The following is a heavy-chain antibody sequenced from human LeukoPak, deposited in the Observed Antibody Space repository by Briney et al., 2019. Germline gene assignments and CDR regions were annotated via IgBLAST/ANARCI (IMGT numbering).Heavy chain of an antibody. CDR3: ARVTASGYREYYYYGMDV. V-gene: IGHV1-18*04. CDR1: GYTFTSYG. D-gene: IGHD5-24*01. J-gene: IGHJ6*02. Sequence: ASVKVSCKASGYTFTSYGISWVRQAPGQGLEWMGWISAYNGNTNYAQKLQGRVTMTTDTSTSTAYMELRSLRAEDTAVYYCARVTASGYREYYYYGMDVWGQGTTVTVSS. CDR2: ISAYNGNT.